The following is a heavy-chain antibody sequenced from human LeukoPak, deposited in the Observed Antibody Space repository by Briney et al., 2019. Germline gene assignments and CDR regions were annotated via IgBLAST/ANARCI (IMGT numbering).Heavy chain of an antibody. CDR3: AKDRGRTGIQLELGY. CDR1: GFTFSIYA. V-gene: IGHV3-23*01. J-gene: IGHJ4*02. CDR2: ISSSGGST. D-gene: IGHD1-1*01. Sequence: GGSLRLSCAASGFTFSIYAMSWVRQAPGKGLEWVSAISSSGGSTYSADSVKGRFAISRDNSKNTLYLQMNSLRAADTAVYYCAKDRGRTGIQLELGYWGQGTLVTVSS.